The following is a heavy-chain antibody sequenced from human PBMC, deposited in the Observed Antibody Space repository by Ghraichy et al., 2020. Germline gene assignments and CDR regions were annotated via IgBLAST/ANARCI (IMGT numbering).Heavy chain of an antibody. J-gene: IGHJ4*02. V-gene: IGHV3-23*01. CDR2: ISGSGGST. Sequence: GGSLRLSCAASGFTFSSYAMSWVRQAPGKGLEWVSAISGSGGSTYYADSVKGRFTISRDNSKNTLYLQMNSLRAEDTAVYYCAKGEAPYYDILTGYYFSVDYWGQGTLVTVSS. CDR3: AKGEAPYYDILTGYYFSVDY. CDR1: GFTFSSYA. D-gene: IGHD3-9*01.